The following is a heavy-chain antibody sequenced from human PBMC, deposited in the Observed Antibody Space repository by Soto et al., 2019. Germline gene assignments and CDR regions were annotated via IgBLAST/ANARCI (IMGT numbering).Heavy chain of an antibody. CDR3: ARDSGFYSSSWYLGYYFDY. CDR2: INAGNGNT. V-gene: IGHV1-3*01. J-gene: IGHJ4*02. D-gene: IGHD6-13*01. CDR1: GYTFTSYA. Sequence: ASVKVSCKASGYTFTSYAMHWVRQAPGQRLEWMGWINAGNGNTKYSQKFQGRVTITRDTSASTAYMELSSLRSEDTAVYYCARDSGFYSSSWYLGYYFDYWGQGTLVTVSS.